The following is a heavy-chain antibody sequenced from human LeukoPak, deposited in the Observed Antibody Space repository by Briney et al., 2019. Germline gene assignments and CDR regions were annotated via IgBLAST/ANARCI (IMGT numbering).Heavy chain of an antibody. CDR3: ARGLWSAHRREYYFDS. Sequence: SVKVSCKASGGTFSSYAISWVRQAPGQGLEWMGGIIPIFGTANYAQKFQGRVTITADESTSTAYMELSSLRSEDTAVYYCARGLWSAHRREYYFDSWGQGTLVTVSS. V-gene: IGHV1-69*13. J-gene: IGHJ4*02. CDR1: GGTFSSYA. CDR2: IIPIFGTA. D-gene: IGHD3-3*01.